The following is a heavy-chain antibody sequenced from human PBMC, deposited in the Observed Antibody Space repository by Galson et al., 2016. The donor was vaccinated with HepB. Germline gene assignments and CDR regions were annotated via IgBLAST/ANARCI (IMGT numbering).Heavy chain of an antibody. Sequence: SVKVSCKASGYTFTDYYIHWVRQAPGQGLEWMGWINPSSGGTKYVQKFQGRVTMTGDTSINTAYMELTRVRSDDTAVFYCSRHHQRSGSGSYHSDFDYWGQGTRVTVAP. CDR2: INPSSGGT. CDR1: GYTFTDYY. V-gene: IGHV1-2*02. D-gene: IGHD3-10*01. CDR3: SRHHQRSGSGSYHSDFDY. J-gene: IGHJ4*02.